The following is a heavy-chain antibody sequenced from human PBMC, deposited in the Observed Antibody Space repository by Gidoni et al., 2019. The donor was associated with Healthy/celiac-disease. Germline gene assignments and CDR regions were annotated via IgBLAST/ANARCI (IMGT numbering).Heavy chain of an antibody. CDR3: ARLYSFSFDP. CDR1: GGSISSSSYY. V-gene: IGHV4-39*01. D-gene: IGHD2-21*01. Sequence: QLQLQESGPGLVKPSETLSLTCTVSGGSISSSSYYWGWIRQPPGTWLEWIGSIYYSGSTYYNPSLKSRVTISVDTSKNQFSLKLSSVTAADTAVYYCARLYSFSFDPWGQGTLVTVSS. CDR2: IYYSGST. J-gene: IGHJ5*02.